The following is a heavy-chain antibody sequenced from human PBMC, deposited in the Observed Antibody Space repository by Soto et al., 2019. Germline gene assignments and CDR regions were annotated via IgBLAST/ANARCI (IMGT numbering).Heavy chain of an antibody. CDR2: ISSSSSYI. D-gene: IGHD6-6*01. Sequence: EVQLVESGGGLVKPGGSLRLSCSASGFTFSSYSMNWVRQAPGKGLEWVSSISSSSSYIYYADSVKGRFTISRDNAKNSLYLQMNSLRAEDTAVYYCARSRYSSSSYWFDPWGQGTLVTVSS. CDR1: GFTFSSYS. V-gene: IGHV3-21*01. J-gene: IGHJ5*02. CDR3: ARSRYSSSSYWFDP.